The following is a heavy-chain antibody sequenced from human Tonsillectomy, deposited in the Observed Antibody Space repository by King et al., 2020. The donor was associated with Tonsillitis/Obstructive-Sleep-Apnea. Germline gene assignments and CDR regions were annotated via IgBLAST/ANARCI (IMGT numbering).Heavy chain of an antibody. D-gene: IGHD6-19*01. CDR3: AKDGSAIAVAGTEYYFDY. CDR1: GFTFSSYA. V-gene: IGHV3-23*04. CDR2: ISGSGGST. J-gene: IGHJ4*02. Sequence: VQLVESGGGLVQPGGSLRLSCAASGFTFSSYAMSWVRQAPGKGLEWVSAISGSGGSTYYADSVKGRFTISRDNSKNTLYLQMNSLRAEDTAVHYCAKDGSAIAVAGTEYYFDYWGQGTLVTVSS.